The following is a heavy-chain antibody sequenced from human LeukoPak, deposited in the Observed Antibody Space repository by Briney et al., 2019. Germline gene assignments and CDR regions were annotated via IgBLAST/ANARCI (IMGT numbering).Heavy chain of an antibody. D-gene: IGHD3/OR15-3a*01. V-gene: IGHV3-23*01. J-gene: IGHJ4*02. Sequence: GGSLRLSCAVSGITLSNYGMSWVRQAPGKGLEWVAGISDSGGSTKYADSVKGRFTISRDNPKNTLFLQMNSLRADDAAVYFCAKRGVVIRVFLVGFHKEAYYFESWGQGALVTVSS. CDR3: AKRGVVIRVFLVGFHKEAYYFES. CDR2: ISDSGGST. CDR1: GITLSNYG.